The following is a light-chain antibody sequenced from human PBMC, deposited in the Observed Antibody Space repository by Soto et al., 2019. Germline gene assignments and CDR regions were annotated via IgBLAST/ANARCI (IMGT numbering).Light chain of an antibody. CDR1: QSVATYY. V-gene: IGKV3-20*01. CDR2: GAS. J-gene: IGKJ1*01. Sequence: EIVLTQSPGTLSLSPGERATLSCRASQSVATYYLGWFQHKAGQAPRLLIYGASSRATGIPDRFSGSGSGTHFTLTISRLEPEDFAVYYCQHYGSSPWTFGQGTKVEIK. CDR3: QHYGSSPWT.